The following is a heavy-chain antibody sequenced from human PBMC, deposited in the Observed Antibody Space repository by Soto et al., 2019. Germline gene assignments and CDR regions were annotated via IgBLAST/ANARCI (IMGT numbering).Heavy chain of an antibody. CDR3: ARDQSGSYWFDP. Sequence: SETLSLTCTVSGGSISSYYWSWIRQPPGKGLEWIGYIYYSGSTNYNPSFKSRVTISVDTSKNQFSLKLSSVTAADTAVYYCARDQSGSYWFDPWGQGTLVTVS. J-gene: IGHJ5*02. CDR1: GGSISSYY. D-gene: IGHD1-26*01. CDR2: IYYSGST. V-gene: IGHV4-59*01.